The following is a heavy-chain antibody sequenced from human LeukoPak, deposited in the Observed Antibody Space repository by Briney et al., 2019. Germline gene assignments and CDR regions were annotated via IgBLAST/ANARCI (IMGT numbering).Heavy chain of an antibody. D-gene: IGHD3-22*01. CDR1: GGSFSGYY. J-gene: IGHJ4*02. CDR2: INHSGST. Sequence: SETLSLTCAVYGGSFSGYYWSWIRQPPGKGLEWIGEINHSGSTNYNPSLKSRVTISVDTSKNQFSLKLSSVTAADTAVYYCARRRDYYDSSGHFYFDYWGQGTLVTVSS. CDR3: ARRRDYYDSSGHFYFDY. V-gene: IGHV4-34*01.